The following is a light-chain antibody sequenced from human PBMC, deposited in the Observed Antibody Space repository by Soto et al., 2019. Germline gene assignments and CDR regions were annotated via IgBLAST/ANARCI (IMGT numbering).Light chain of an antibody. Sequence: QSALTQPPSASGSPGQSVTISCTGTSSDVGGYNYVSWYQQHPGKAPKLMIYEVSKRPSGVPARFSGSKSGNTASLTVSGLQAEDEADYYGSLYAGTNKVFGGGTKVTVL. J-gene: IGLJ2*01. CDR2: EVS. CDR3: SLYAGTNKV. V-gene: IGLV2-8*01. CDR1: SSDVGGYNY.